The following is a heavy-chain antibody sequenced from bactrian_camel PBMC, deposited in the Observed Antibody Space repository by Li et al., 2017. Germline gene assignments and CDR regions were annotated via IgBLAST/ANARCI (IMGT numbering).Heavy chain of an antibody. CDR2: IYTGTTNT. Sequence: QVQLVESGGGLVQPGGSLRLSCAASGFTFSSYYMSWVRQAPGKGLEWVSTIYTGTTNTDYAGSVKGRFTILQDNAKDMVYLQMNSMKLEDTAMYYCAASGPWDGGSWWRWKRPNEYKYWGQGTQVTVS. V-gene: IGHV3-2*01. CDR1: GFTFSSYY. CDR3: AASGPWDGGSWWRWKRPNEYKY. J-gene: IGHJ4*01. D-gene: IGHD6*01.